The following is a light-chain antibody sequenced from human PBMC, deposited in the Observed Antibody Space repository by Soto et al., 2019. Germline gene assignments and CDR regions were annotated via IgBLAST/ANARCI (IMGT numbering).Light chain of an antibody. Sequence: QSVLTQPPSVSAAPGQKVTISCSGSSSNIGNNYVSWYQQLPGTAPKLLIYDNNKRPSGVPARFSGSTSGTSASLAISGLQSDDEAHYYCATWDDSLNAAVFGGGTQLTVL. V-gene: IGLV1-51*01. CDR3: ATWDDSLNAAV. J-gene: IGLJ7*01. CDR2: DNN. CDR1: SSNIGNNY.